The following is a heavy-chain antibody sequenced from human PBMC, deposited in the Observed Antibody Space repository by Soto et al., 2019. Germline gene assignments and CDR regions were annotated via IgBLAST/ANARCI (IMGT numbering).Heavy chain of an antibody. D-gene: IGHD3-3*01. V-gene: IGHV1-18*01. CDR1: RYACASYG. J-gene: IGHJ6*02. CDR3: ARVGTIFGVATLYGMGV. CDR2: ISAYNGNI. Sequence: AAVNVPCKTSRYACASYGISWVRQAPGQGLEWMGWISAYNGNIIYAQKLQCRVTMTTDTSTSTAYMELRSLRSDDTAVYYCARVGTIFGVATLYGMGVWGQGTTVTVSS.